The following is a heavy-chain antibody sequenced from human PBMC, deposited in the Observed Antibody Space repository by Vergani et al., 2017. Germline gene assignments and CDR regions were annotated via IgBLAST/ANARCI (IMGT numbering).Heavy chain of an antibody. Sequence: QVQLQQWGAGLLKPSETLSLTCAVYGGSFSGYYWSWIRQPPGKGLEWIGEINHSGSTNYNPSLKSRVTISVDTSKNQFSLKLSSVTAADTAVYYCARGLPFSVSLXFDPWGQGTLVTVSS. V-gene: IGHV4-34*01. J-gene: IGHJ5*02. CDR1: GGSFSGYY. CDR3: ARGLPFSVSLXFDP. CDR2: INHSGST. D-gene: IGHD6-25*01.